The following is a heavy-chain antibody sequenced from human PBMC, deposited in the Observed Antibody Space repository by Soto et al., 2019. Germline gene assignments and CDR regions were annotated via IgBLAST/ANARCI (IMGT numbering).Heavy chain of an antibody. D-gene: IGHD1-26*01. CDR2: IWYDGSNK. CDR1: GFTFSSYG. CDR3: ARDPSRGSYLADY. Sequence: GGSLRLSCAASGFTFSSYGMHWVRQAPGKGLEWVAVIWYDGSNKYYADSVKGRFTISRDNSKNRLYLQMNSLRAEDTAVYYCARDPSRGSYLADYWGQGTLVTVSS. J-gene: IGHJ4*02. V-gene: IGHV3-33*01.